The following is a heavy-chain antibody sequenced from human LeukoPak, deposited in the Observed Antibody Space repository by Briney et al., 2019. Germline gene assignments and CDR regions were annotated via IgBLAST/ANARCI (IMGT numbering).Heavy chain of an antibody. CDR3: ARDHCGGGSCTGAYWYFDL. J-gene: IGHJ2*01. CDR2: INPSGGST. Sequence: ASVKVSCTASGYTFTSYYMHGVRQAPGQGLEWMGIINPSGGSTSYAQKFQGRVTMTRDTSTSTVYMELSSLRSEDTAVYYCARDHCGGGSCTGAYWYFDLWGRGTLVTVSS. V-gene: IGHV1-46*01. D-gene: IGHD2-15*01. CDR1: GYTFTSYY.